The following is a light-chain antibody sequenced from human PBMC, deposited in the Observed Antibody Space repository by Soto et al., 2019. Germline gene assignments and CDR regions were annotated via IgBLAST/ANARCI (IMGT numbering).Light chain of an antibody. V-gene: IGKV1-39*01. CDR2: AAS. CDR1: QSISSY. J-gene: IGKJ2*01. Sequence: DIQMTQSPSSLSASVGDRVTITCRASQSISSYLNWYQQKPGKAPKLLIYAASSLQSGVPSRFSGSGSGTDLTLTISSLQPEDFATYSCQQSYSTPPTFGQGTKLEIK. CDR3: QQSYSTPPT.